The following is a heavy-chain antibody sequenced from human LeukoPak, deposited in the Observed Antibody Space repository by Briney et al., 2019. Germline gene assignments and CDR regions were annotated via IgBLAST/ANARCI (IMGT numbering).Heavy chain of an antibody. CDR2: INHGGST. D-gene: IGHD2-2*01. J-gene: IGHJ6*03. Sequence: SETLSLTCAVYGGSFSGYYWSWIRQPPGKGLEWIGEINHGGSTNYSPSLKSRVTMSVDTSKNQFSLKLSSVTAADTAMYYCARVGVQIVVVPAATTQTTYYYYMDVWDKGTTVTVSS. CDR1: GGSFSGYY. V-gene: IGHV4-34*01. CDR3: ARVGVQIVVVPAATTQTTYYYYMDV.